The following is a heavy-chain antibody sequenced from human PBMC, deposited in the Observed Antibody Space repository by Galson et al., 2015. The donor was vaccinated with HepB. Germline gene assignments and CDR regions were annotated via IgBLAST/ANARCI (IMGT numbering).Heavy chain of an antibody. D-gene: IGHD6-19*01. Sequence: SLRLSCAASGFTVRSNYMSWVRQAPGKGLEWVSSIYSGSNTYYADSVRGRFSISRDNSKNKLFLQMSSLRADDTAVYYCAGSIFVAGTGTGLGYWGQGILVTVSS. CDR3: AGSIFVAGTGTGLGY. CDR2: IYSGSNT. J-gene: IGHJ4*02. V-gene: IGHV3-66*01. CDR1: GFTVRSNY.